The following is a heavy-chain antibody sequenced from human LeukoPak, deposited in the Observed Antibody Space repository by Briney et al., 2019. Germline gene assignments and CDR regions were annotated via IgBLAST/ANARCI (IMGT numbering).Heavy chain of an antibody. CDR3: VRDVGAVRGEVYFDY. CDR1: AFTFSRYS. J-gene: IGHJ4*02. Sequence: GGSLRLSCAASAFTFSRYSMNWVRQAPGKGLEWVSSISGSSSYIYYADSVKRRFTISRDNTKNLLYVEMNSLRAEDTAMYFCVRDVGAVRGEVYFDYWGQGTLVTVSS. V-gene: IGHV3-21*06. CDR2: ISGSSSYI. D-gene: IGHD3-10*01.